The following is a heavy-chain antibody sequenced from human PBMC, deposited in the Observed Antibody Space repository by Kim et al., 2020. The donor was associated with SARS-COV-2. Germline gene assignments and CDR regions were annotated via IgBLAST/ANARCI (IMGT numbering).Heavy chain of an antibody. CDR2: ISSSSSYI. CDR3: ARDGGAYDYVWGSDEGKFDY. D-gene: IGHD3-16*01. Sequence: GGSLRLSCAASGFTFSSYSMNWVRQAPGKGLEWVSSISSSSSYIYYADSVKGRFTISRDNAKNSLYLQMNSLRAEDTAVYYCARDGGAYDYVWGSDEGKFDYWGQGTLVTVSS. J-gene: IGHJ4*02. V-gene: IGHV3-21*04. CDR1: GFTFSSYS.